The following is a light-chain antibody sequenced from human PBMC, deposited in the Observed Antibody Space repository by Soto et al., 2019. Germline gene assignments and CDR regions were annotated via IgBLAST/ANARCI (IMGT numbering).Light chain of an antibody. J-gene: IGKJ4*01. CDR3: QQYHTWPIT. CDR2: KAS. Sequence: TPSPAPLCGTFGDSVTIACRASQTISSWLAWYQQKPGKAPKLLIYKASTLKSGVPSRFSGSGSGTEFTLTISSLPSEDCAIYYCQQYHTWPITVGGGTKVDIK. CDR1: QTISSW. V-gene: IGKV1-5*03.